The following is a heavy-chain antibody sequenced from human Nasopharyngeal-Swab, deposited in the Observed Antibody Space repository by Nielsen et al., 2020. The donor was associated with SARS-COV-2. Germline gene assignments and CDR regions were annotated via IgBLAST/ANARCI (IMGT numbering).Heavy chain of an antibody. CDR3: ARRDYYDTSGYSTEWFDP. J-gene: IGHJ5*02. D-gene: IGHD3-22*01. CDR1: GSSFTSYW. Sequence: GGSLRPSCKRSGSSFTSYWIGWVCQMPGKGLEWMGIIHPGDSETRYSPSFQGQVTISADKSISTAYLQWSSLKASDTAMYYCARRDYYDTSGYSTEWFDPWGQGTLVTVSS. CDR2: IHPGDSET. V-gene: IGHV5-51*01.